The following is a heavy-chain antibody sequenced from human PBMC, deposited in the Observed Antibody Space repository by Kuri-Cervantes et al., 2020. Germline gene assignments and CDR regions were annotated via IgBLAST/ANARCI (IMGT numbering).Heavy chain of an antibody. J-gene: IGHJ4*02. CDR1: GGTFSSYA. CDR3: AREIPEQWLES. D-gene: IGHD6-19*01. V-gene: IGHV1-69*06. Sequence: SVKVCCKASGGTFSSYAISWVRQALGQGLEWMGGIIPIFGTANYAQKFQCRVTITADKSTSTAYMELSSLRSEDTAVYYCAREIPEQWLESWGQGTLVTVSS. CDR2: IIPIFGTA.